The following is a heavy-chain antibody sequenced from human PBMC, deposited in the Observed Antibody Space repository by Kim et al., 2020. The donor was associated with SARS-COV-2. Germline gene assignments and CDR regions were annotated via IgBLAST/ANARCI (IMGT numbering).Heavy chain of an antibody. D-gene: IGHD3-22*01. CDR3: ARDLGYDDSSGYSGY. Sequence: GGSLRLSCAASGFTFSSYGMHWVRQAPGKGLEWVAVISYDGSNKYYADSVKGRFTISRDNSKNTLYLQMNSLRAEDTAVYYCARDLGYDDSSGYSGYWGQGTLVTVSS. J-gene: IGHJ4*02. V-gene: IGHV3-33*05. CDR1: GFTFSSYG. CDR2: ISYDGSNK.